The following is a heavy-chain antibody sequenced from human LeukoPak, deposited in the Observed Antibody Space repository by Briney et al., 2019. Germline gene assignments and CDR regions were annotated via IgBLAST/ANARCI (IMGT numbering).Heavy chain of an antibody. CDR1: GFIFSTYN. Sequence: GGSLRLSCAASGFIFSTYNMNWVRQAPGKGLEWVSFISSSSTYIFYADSVKSRFTISRDSAKNSLYLQMHSLRAEDTAVYYCARGRDYGMDVWGQGTTVTVS. V-gene: IGHV3-21*01. CDR3: ARGRDYGMDV. J-gene: IGHJ6*02. CDR2: ISSSSTYI.